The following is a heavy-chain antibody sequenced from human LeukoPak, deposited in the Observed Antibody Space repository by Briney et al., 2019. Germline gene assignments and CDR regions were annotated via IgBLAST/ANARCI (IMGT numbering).Heavy chain of an antibody. CDR3: ARETMMGVAFDI. D-gene: IGHD3-22*01. CDR2: IYYSGST. Sequence: SETLSLTCTVSGGSISSYYWSWIRQPPGKGLEWIGYIYYSGSTNYNPSLKGRVTISVDTSKNQFSLKLSSVTAADTAVYYCARETMMGVAFDIWGQGTMVTVSS. CDR1: GGSISSYY. V-gene: IGHV4-59*01. J-gene: IGHJ3*02.